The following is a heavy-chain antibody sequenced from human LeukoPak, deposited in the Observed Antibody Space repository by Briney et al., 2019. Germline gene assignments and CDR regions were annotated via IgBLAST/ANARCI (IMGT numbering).Heavy chain of an antibody. CDR2: ISSSSSYI. V-gene: IGHV3-21*01. CDR1: GFTFSSYS. Sequence: GGSLRLSCAASGFTFSSYSMNWVRQAPGKGLEWVSSISSSSSYIYYADSVKGRFTISRDNAKNSLYLQMNSLRAEDTAVYYCATNVAVAGATGYWGQGTLVTVSS. J-gene: IGHJ4*02. CDR3: ATNVAVAGATGY. D-gene: IGHD6-19*01.